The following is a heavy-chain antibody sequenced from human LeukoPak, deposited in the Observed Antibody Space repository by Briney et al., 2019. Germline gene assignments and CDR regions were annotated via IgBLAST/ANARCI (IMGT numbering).Heavy chain of an antibody. D-gene: IGHD3-3*01. Sequence: PGRSLRLSCAASGFTFSSYGMHWVRQAPGKGLEWVAVIWYDGSNKYYADSVKGRFTISRDNSKNMLYLQMNSLRAEDTAVYYCARDSSDFWSGYYNNYFDYWGQGTLVTVSS. V-gene: IGHV3-33*01. J-gene: IGHJ4*02. CDR1: GFTFSSYG. CDR2: IWYDGSNK. CDR3: ARDSSDFWSGYYNNYFDY.